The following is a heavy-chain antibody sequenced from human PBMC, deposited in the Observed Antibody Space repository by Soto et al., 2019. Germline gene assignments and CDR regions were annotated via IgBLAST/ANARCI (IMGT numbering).Heavy chain of an antibody. D-gene: IGHD6-6*01. CDR2: INHRGST. J-gene: IGHJ4*02. Sequence: NPSETLSLTCAVYGGSLSGYNWSWIRQSPGKGLEWIGEINHRGSTNYNPSLKSRVTMSADTSKKQFSLKLSSVTAADTAVYYCARGGGIAARFSYWGQGTLVTVSS. V-gene: IGHV4-34*01. CDR1: GGSLSGYN. CDR3: ARGGGIAARFSY.